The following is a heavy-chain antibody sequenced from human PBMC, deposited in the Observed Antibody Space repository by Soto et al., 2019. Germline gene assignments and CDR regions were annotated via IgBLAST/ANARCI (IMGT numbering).Heavy chain of an antibody. D-gene: IGHD3-3*01. CDR1: GFTFSSYA. Sequence: QVQLVESGGGVVQPGRSLRLSCAASGFTFSSYAMHWVRHAPGKGLEWVAVISYDGSNKYYADSVKGRFTISRDNSKNTLYLQMNSLRAEDTAVYYCAIHKRDLRFLEWSYYFDYWGQGTLVTVSS. V-gene: IGHV3-30-3*01. J-gene: IGHJ4*02. CDR2: ISYDGSNK. CDR3: AIHKRDLRFLEWSYYFDY.